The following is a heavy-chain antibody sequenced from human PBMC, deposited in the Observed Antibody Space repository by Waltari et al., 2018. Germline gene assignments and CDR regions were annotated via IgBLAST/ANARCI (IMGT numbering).Heavy chain of an antibody. CDR2: AASGFTFSAS. J-gene: IGHJ4*02. CDR1: GFPVSASA. D-gene: IGHD3-22*01. Sequence: EVQLVESGGGLVQSGGSSKLPCAAVGFPVSASAWVGLGQGLVQPGGSLKLSCAASGFTFSASAYAASVKGRFTISRDNSKNTAYLQMDSLKTEDTAVYYCTRPSETSGFHFWGQGTLVTVSS. CDR3: TRPSETSGFHF. V-gene: IGHV3-73*02.